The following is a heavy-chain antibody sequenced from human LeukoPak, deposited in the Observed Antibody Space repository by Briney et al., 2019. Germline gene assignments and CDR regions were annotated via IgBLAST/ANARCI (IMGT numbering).Heavy chain of an antibody. V-gene: IGHV4-34*01. J-gene: IGHJ5*02. CDR2: INHSGST. CDR1: GGSFSGYY. D-gene: IGHD3-10*01. CDR3: ARHRRGFDP. Sequence: KSSGTLSLTCAVYGGSFSGYYWSWIRQPPGKGLEWIGEINHSGSTNYNPSLKSRVTISVDTSKNQFSLKLSSVTAADTAVYYCARHRRGFDPWGQGTLVTVSS.